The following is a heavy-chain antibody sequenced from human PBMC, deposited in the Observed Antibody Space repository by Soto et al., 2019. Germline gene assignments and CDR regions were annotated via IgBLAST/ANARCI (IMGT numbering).Heavy chain of an antibody. V-gene: IGHV3-74*01. CDR2: IDTDGSTT. J-gene: IGHJ6*03. CDR3: ARLSYMDV. CDR1: GFTFSSYW. Sequence: EVQLVESGGGLVQPGGSLRLSCAASGFTFSSYWMYWVRQAPGKGLVWVSRIDTDGSTTSYADSVKGRFTISRDNAKNTLYLHMSSLRAEDTAVYYCARLSYMDVLGKGTTVTVSS.